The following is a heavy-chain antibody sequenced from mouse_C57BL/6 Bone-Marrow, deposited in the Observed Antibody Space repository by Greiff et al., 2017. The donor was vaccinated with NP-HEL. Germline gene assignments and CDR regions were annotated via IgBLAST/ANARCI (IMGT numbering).Heavy chain of an antibody. CDR1: GYTFTDYY. CDR3: ARVAVYYDGYSYAMDY. D-gene: IGHD2-3*01. Sequence: VQLQQSGPELVKPGASVKISCKASGYTFTDYYMNWVKQSHGKSLEWIGAINPNNGGTSYNQKFKGKATLTVDKSASTAYMALRSLTSEDSAVYYRARVAVYYDGYSYAMDYWGQGTSLTVSS. V-gene: IGHV1-26*01. CDR2: INPNNGGT. J-gene: IGHJ4*01.